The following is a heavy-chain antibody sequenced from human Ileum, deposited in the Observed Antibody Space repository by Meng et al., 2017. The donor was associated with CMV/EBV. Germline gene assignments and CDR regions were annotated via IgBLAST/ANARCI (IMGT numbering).Heavy chain of an antibody. J-gene: IGHJ6*02. CDR2: ISGSGGTT. Sequence: GGSLRLSCAASGFTFSTYAMSWVRQAPGKGLEWVSPISGSGGTTYYADSVKGRFTISRDNSKNKVYLQMNSLRAEDTAVYYCAKVKYYDFWSGSYKYYGMDVWGQGTTVTVSS. V-gene: IGHV3-23*01. CDR3: AKVKYYDFWSGSYKYYGMDV. D-gene: IGHD3-3*01. CDR1: GFTFSTYA.